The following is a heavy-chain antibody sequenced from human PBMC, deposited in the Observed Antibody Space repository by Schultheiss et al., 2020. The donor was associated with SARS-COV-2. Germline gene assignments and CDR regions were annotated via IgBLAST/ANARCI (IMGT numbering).Heavy chain of an antibody. CDR3: ARDQGCSSTSCDLDAFDI. CDR1: GFTFSSYS. CDR2: ISSSGSTI. D-gene: IGHD2-2*01. J-gene: IGHJ3*02. V-gene: IGHV3-48*04. Sequence: GGSLRLSCAASGFTFSSYSMNWVRQAPGKGLEWVSYISSSGSTIYYADSVKGRFTISRDNAKNSLYLQMNSLRAEDTAVYYCARDQGCSSTSCDLDAFDIWGQGTMVTVSS.